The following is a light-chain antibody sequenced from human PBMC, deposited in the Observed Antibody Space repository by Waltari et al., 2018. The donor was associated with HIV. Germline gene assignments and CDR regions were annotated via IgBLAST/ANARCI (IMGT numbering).Light chain of an antibody. CDR1: LSVNTW. V-gene: IGKV1-5*03. CDR2: KSS. CDR3: QQYDSDPS. J-gene: IGKJ5*01. Sequence: ILMTLSPPTLSAFVGDRVSSTCRASLSVNTWLAWYQQRPGRPHKLLIYKSSILQVGVPTLCSGSGSGTNFTLTITSLQPDDFATYYCQQYDSDPSFGQGTRL.